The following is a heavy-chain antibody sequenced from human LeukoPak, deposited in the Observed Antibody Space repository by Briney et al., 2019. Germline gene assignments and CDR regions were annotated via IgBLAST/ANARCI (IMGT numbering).Heavy chain of an antibody. D-gene: IGHD3-10*01. CDR1: GGSVSSGSDY. V-gene: IGHV4-61*01. Sequence: PSETLSLTCTVSGGSVSSGSDYWSWIRQPPGKGLEWIGHISYSGSTNYNPSLKSRVTISLDTSKNQLSLKLSSVTTADTAVYYCARGQAALWFGELWGQGILVTVSS. CDR2: ISYSGST. CDR3: ARGQAALWFGEL. J-gene: IGHJ4*02.